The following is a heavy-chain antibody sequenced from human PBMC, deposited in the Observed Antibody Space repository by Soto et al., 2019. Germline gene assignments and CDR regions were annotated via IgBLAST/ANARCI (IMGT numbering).Heavy chain of an antibody. D-gene: IGHD3-10*01. V-gene: IGHV1-18*01. CDR2: INTHNGNT. J-gene: IGHJ6*02. CDR3: TREGSAPYYYYGMDA. Sequence: SVKVSCKASGGTFSNHIITWVRQAPGEGLEWLGWINTHNGNTNYAQNLQGRVFMTADTSTNTAYMELRSLRSDDTAIYYCTREGSAPYYYYGMDAWGQGTTVTVSS. CDR1: GGTFSNHI.